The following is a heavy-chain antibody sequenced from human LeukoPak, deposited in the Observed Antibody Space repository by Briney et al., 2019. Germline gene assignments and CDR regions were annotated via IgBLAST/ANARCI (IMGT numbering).Heavy chain of an antibody. CDR1: GFTFSSYG. CDR3: ARRGYFAWLPVDY. Sequence: PGGSLRLSCAASGFTFSSYGMHWVRQAPGKGLEWVAVIWYDGSNKYYAASVKGRFTISRDNSKNTLYLQMNSLRAEDTAVYYCARRGYFAWLPVDYWGQGTLVTVSS. J-gene: IGHJ4*02. CDR2: IWYDGSNK. V-gene: IGHV3-33*01. D-gene: IGHD3-9*01.